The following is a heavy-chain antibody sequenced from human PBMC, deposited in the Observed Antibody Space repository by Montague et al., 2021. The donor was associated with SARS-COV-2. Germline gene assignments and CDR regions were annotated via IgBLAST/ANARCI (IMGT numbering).Heavy chain of an antibody. J-gene: IGHJ4*02. CDR3: ARDFDDYGDWGAQTFDY. CDR2: ISYDGSNK. V-gene: IGHV3-30*04. CDR1: GFTFSSYA. Sequence: SLRLSCAASGFTFSSYAMHWVRQAPGKGLEWVAVISYDGSNKYYADSVKGRFTISRGNSKNTLYLQMNSLRAEDTAVYYCARDFDDYGDWGAQTFDYWGQGTLVTVSS. D-gene: IGHD4-17*01.